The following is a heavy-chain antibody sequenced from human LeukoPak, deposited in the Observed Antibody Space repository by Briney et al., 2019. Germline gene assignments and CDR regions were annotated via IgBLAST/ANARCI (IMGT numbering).Heavy chain of an antibody. J-gene: IGHJ3*02. CDR1: GGSISSYY. Sequence: SETLSLTCTVSGGSISSYYWSWIRQPPGKGLEWIGYIYYSGSTNYNPSLKSRVTISVDTSKNQFSLKLSSGTAADTAVYYCASSTRDAFDIWGQGTMVTVSS. CDR2: IYYSGST. D-gene: IGHD6-13*01. V-gene: IGHV4-59*01. CDR3: ASSTRDAFDI.